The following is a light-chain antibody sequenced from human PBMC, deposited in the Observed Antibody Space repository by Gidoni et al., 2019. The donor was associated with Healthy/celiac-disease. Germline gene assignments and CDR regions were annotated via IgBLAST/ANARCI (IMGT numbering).Light chain of an antibody. CDR3: QQRSGTWT. CDR1: QSVSSY. V-gene: IGKV3-11*01. J-gene: IGKJ1*01. Sequence: EIVLTQSPATLSLSPGERATLSCRASQSVSSYLAWYQQKPGQAPRLLIYDASNRATGIPARFSVSGSGTDFTLTISSLEPEDFAVYYCQQRSGTWTFGQGTKVEIK. CDR2: DAS.